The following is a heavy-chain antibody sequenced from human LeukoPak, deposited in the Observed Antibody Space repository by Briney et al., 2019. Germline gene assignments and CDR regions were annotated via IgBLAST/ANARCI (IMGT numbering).Heavy chain of an antibody. CDR3: ARALPLYGSEQFDP. Sequence: SETLSLTCTVSGGSLSSSSYYWGWIRQPPGKGLEWIGSIYYSGSTYYNPSLKSRVTISVDTSKNQFSLKLSSVTAADTAVYYCARALPLYGSEQFDPWGQGTLVTVSS. V-gene: IGHV4-39*07. CDR1: GGSLSSSSYY. J-gene: IGHJ5*02. D-gene: IGHD3-10*01. CDR2: IYYSGST.